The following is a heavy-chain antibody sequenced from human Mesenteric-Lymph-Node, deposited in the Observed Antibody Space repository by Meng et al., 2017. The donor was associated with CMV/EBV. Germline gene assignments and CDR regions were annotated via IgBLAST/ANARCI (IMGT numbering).Heavy chain of an antibody. CDR2: IYRGDNT. V-gene: IGHV3-66*01. J-gene: IGHJ4*02. Sequence: VALGESGGGLVQPGGSLRLSCAASGFNVRDKYMSWVRQAPGKGLEWVCIIYRGDNTYYIDSVKDRFTVSRDNSKNTMYLQMNSLRVEDTAVYYCTGDSVSNPNLDYWGQGTLVTVSS. D-gene: IGHD3-10*01. CDR1: GFNVRDKY. CDR3: TGDSVSNPNLDY.